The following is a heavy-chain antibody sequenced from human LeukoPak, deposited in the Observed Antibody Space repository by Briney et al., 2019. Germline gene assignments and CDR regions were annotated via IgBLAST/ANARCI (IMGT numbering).Heavy chain of an antibody. CDR2: IGLSSGAR. V-gene: IGHV3-11*04. CDR3: ARDHNYAFDY. Sequence: GGSLRFSCEASGFTFSDYSMNWVRQAPGKGLEWVSYIGLSSGARYYADSVKGRFSISSDNAKNSLSLQMNSLRADDTAVYYCARDHNYAFDYWGQGILVTVSS. J-gene: IGHJ4*02. D-gene: IGHD5-18*01. CDR1: GFTFSDYS.